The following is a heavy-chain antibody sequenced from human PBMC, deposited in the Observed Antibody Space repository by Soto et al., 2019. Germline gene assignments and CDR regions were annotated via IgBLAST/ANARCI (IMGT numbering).Heavy chain of an antibody. CDR1: GVPFRSYG. Sequence: RGSLGLSCAPSGVPFRSYGMHWVRQAPGKGLEWVAVISYDGSHKYYADSVEGRFTISRDNSKNTLYLQMNSLRAEDTAVYYCVKDGGGSYKPDSSYFDYWGQGTPVTVSS. CDR2: ISYDGSHK. V-gene: IGHV3-30*18. D-gene: IGHD1-26*01. J-gene: IGHJ4*02. CDR3: VKDGGGSYKPDSSYFDY.